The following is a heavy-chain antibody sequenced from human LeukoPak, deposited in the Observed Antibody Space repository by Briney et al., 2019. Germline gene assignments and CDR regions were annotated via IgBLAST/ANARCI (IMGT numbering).Heavy chain of an antibody. CDR1: GYTFTGYY. V-gene: IGHV1-2*02. D-gene: IGHD2-2*01. CDR3: ARVDCVSASCYFDY. J-gene: IGHJ4*02. Sequence: ASVKVSCKASGYTFTGYYIHWVRQAPGQGLEWMGWINPNSGGTNYAQKFQGRVTMTRDTSISTAYMELSGLRSDDTAVYFCARVDCVSASCYFDYWGQGTLVTVSS. CDR2: INPNSGGT.